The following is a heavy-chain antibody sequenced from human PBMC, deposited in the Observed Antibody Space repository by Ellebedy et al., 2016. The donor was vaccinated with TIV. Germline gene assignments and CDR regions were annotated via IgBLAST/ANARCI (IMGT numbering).Heavy chain of an antibody. V-gene: IGHV1-69*13. CDR3: ARSIGYHYYYYGMDV. J-gene: IGHJ6*02. CDR2: IIPIFGTA. D-gene: IGHD3-16*02. Sequence: SVKVSCKASGGTFSNYAISWVRQAPARGLEWMGGIIPIFGTASYAQKFQGRVTITADGFASTSYMELSSLRSEDTAVYYCARSIGYHYYYYGMDVWGQGTTVTVSS. CDR1: GGTFSNYA.